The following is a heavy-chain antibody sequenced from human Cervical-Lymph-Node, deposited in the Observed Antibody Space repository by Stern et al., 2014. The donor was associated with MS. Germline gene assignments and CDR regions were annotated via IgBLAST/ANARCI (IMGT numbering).Heavy chain of an antibody. J-gene: IGHJ4*02. CDR1: GFTFDDYA. D-gene: IGHD2/OR15-2a*01. CDR2: ISWNSGNI. CDR3: ARDGNKVL. V-gene: IGHV3-9*01. Sequence: EVQLVESGGGLVQPGRSLRLSCAASGFTFDDYAMHWVRQVPGKGLEWVSGISWNSGNIGYADSVKGRFTISRDNAKNSLYLQMNSLRAEDTALYYWARDGNKVLWGQGTLVPVPS.